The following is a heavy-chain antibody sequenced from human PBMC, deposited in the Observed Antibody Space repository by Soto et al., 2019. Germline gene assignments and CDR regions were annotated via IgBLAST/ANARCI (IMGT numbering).Heavy chain of an antibody. CDR2: INHSGSN. V-gene: IGHV4-34*01. CDR1: GGSFSGYY. Sequence: SETLSLTCAVYGGSFSGYYWSWIRQPPGKGLEWIGEINHSGSNNYNPSLKSRVTISLDTSKNQFSLKLSSVTAADTAVYYCASLTVRSYYYYYGMDVWGQGTTVTVSS. D-gene: IGHD3-22*01. CDR3: ASLTVRSYYYYYGMDV. J-gene: IGHJ6*02.